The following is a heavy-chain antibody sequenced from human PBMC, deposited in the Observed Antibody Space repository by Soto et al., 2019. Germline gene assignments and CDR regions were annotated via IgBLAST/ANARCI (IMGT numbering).Heavy chain of an antibody. CDR1: GFTVRSNY. D-gene: IGHD3-16*01. V-gene: IGHV3-53*01. Sequence: GGSLRLSCAVSGFTVRSNYMNWVRQAPGEGLEWVSTIYSSGNTYYADSVKGRFTISRDDPKNTLYLQMHSLRAEDTGVYFCARVSSPFGYWGQGTLVTVSS. CDR3: ARVSSPFGY. CDR2: IYSSGNT. J-gene: IGHJ1*01.